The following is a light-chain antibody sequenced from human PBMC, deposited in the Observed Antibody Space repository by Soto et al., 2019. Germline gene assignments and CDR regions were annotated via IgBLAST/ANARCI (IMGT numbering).Light chain of an antibody. V-gene: IGKV1-9*01. CDR2: AAS. CDR3: QQLNSYPLT. Sequence: DVQLTQSPSFLSASVGDRVTVTCRASQGINTYLAWYQQKPGRAPKLLIHAASTLESGVPSRFSGSGSGTEFTLTISSLQPEEFATYYCQQLNSYPLTFGEGTKVENK. J-gene: IGKJ4*01. CDR1: QGINTY.